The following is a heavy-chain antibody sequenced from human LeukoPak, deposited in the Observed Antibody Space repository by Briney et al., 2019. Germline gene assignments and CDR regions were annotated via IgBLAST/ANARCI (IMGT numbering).Heavy chain of an antibody. Sequence: GGSLRLSCAASGFTFSSYSLNWVRQAPGKGLEWVSAISSSGSYIFYADSVKGRFTISIDNAKNSLYLQMNSLRAEDTAVYYCARNGDYWGYDAFDIWGQGTMVTVSS. V-gene: IGHV3-21*01. CDR2: ISSSGSYI. J-gene: IGHJ3*02. D-gene: IGHD4-17*01. CDR1: GFTFSSYS. CDR3: ARNGDYWGYDAFDI.